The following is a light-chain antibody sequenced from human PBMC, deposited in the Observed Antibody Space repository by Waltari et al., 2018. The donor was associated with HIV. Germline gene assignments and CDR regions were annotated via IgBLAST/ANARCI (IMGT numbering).Light chain of an antibody. CDR2: GAS. Sequence: DIQMTQSPSSLSASVGDRVTIPCRASQSVDTFLNWYQQKPGKAPKLLIYGASTLQSGVPSRFSGSGSRTDFTLTISSLQPEDFATYYCQQSYNSPLTFGGGTKVEIK. CDR3: QQSYNSPLT. CDR1: QSVDTF. V-gene: IGKV1-39*01. J-gene: IGKJ4*01.